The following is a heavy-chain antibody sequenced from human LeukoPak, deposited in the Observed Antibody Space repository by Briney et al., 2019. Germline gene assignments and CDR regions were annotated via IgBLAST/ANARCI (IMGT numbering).Heavy chain of an antibody. Sequence: GGSLRHSCAPSGLTLSNYEMNWVRLTPGKGLEWISYITKGGATVLYAESVKGRFTISRDNANSSLYLQTNSLRAEDTAVYFCARLSVSITRRFDLWGQGTLVTVSS. D-gene: IGHD3-3*01. J-gene: IGHJ5*02. CDR3: ARLSVSITRRFDL. CDR2: ITKGGATV. V-gene: IGHV3-48*03. CDR1: GLTLSNYE.